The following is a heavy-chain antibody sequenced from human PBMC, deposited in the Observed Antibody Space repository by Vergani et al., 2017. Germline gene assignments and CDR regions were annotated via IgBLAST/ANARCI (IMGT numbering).Heavy chain of an antibody. D-gene: IGHD2-21*01. CDR2: IYSGGST. Sequence: EVQLVESGGGLVKPGGSLRLSCAASGFTFSNAWMSWVRQAPGKGLEWVSVIYSGGSTYYADSVKGRFTISRDNSKNTLYLQMNSLRAEDTAVYYCARDLFVLGMDVWGQGTTVTVSS. CDR1: GFTFSNAW. J-gene: IGHJ6*02. V-gene: IGHV3-66*02. CDR3: ARDLFVLGMDV.